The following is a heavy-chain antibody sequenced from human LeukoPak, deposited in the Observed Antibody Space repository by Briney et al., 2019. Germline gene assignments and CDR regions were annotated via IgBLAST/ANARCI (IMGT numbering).Heavy chain of an antibody. D-gene: IGHD3-22*01. CDR2: IFYSGTT. CDR3: ARGYYYDTSASSFDY. Sequence: WETLSLTCTVSGDSISSHYWNWIRQPPGKGLEWIGYIFYSGTTYYNPSLESRVTLSLDTSKNQVSLRLSSVTAADTALYYCARGYYYDTSASSFDYWGQGTLVTVSS. V-gene: IGHV4-59*11. J-gene: IGHJ4*02. CDR1: GDSISSHY.